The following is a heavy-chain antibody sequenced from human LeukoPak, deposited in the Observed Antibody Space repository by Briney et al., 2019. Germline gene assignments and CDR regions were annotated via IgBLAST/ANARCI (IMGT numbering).Heavy chain of an antibody. V-gene: IGHV3-7*01. D-gene: IGHD1-26*01. Sequence: GRSLRLSCTASGFTFSSYWMSWVRQAPGKGLEWVANIKQDGSEKYYVDSVTGRFTISRDNTKNSLYLQMNSLRADDTAVYYCARDVGAVDYWGQGTLVTVSS. CDR2: IKQDGSEK. CDR3: ARDVGAVDY. J-gene: IGHJ4*02. CDR1: GFTFSSYW.